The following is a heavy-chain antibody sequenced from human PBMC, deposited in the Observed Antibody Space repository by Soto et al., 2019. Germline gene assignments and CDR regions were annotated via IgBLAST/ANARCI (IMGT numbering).Heavy chain of an antibody. CDR1: GGSISSYY. CDR3: ARGPTTEKVDS. Sequence: SETQSLTCNVSGGSISSYYWSWIRQPPGKGLEWIGYIYYSGSTNYNPSLKSRVTISVDTSKNQFSLKLSSVTAADTAVYYCARGPTTEKVDSWGQGILVTVSS. V-gene: IGHV4-59*08. J-gene: IGHJ4*02. CDR2: IYYSGST.